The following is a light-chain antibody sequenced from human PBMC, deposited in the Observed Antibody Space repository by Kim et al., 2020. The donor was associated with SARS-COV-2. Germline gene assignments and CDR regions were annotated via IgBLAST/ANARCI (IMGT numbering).Light chain of an antibody. V-gene: IGLV1-44*01. CDR1: GPNIGKPT. Sequence: GQRVTISCSGSGPNIGKPTVNWYQHFPGTAPKLFISNNNQRPSGVPDRFSGSKSGTSASLAISGLQSEDEADYYCAAWDDSLKAVIFGGGTKLTVL. CDR3: AAWDDSLKAVI. J-gene: IGLJ2*01. CDR2: NNN.